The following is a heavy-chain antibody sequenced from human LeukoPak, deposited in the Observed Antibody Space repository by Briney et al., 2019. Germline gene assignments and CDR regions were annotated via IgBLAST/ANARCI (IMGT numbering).Heavy chain of an antibody. CDR1: GFTFSSYS. D-gene: IGHD5-18*01. V-gene: IGHV3-21*04. CDR3: AKDPTAMATH. J-gene: IGHJ4*02. Sequence: GGSLRLSCAASGFTFSSYSMNWVRQAPGKGLEWVSSISSSSSYIYYADSVKGRFTISRDNSKNTLYLQMNSLRAEDTAVYYCAKDPTAMATHWGQGTLVTVSS. CDR2: ISSSSSYI.